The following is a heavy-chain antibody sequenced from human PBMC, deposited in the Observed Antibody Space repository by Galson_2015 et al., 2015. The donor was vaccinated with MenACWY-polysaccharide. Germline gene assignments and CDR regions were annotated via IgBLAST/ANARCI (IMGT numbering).Heavy chain of an antibody. V-gene: IGHV2-70*11. CDR3: ALIPPAPSRQVPAYYYGMAV. CDR1: GFSLSTSGVS. J-gene: IGHJ6*02. CDR2: IDWDDDD. Sequence: PALVKPTQTLTLTCTFSGFSLSTSGVSVSWIRQPPGKALEWLARIDWDDDDYYSTSLKTRLTISKDTSKNQVFLTMTNMKPVDPATYYCALIPPAPSRQVPAYYYGMAVWGQGTTVTVSS.